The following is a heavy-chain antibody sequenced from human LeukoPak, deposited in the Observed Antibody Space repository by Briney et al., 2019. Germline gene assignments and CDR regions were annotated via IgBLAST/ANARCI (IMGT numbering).Heavy chain of an antibody. CDR3: ARQYCSGGSCRFDY. V-gene: IGHV4-39*01. CDR1: GGSISSSSYY. CDR2: IYYSGST. D-gene: IGHD2-15*01. J-gene: IGHJ4*02. Sequence: SETLSLTCTVSGGSISSSSYYWGWIRQPPGKGLEWIGSIYYSGSTYYNPSLKSRVTISVDTSKNQFSLKLSSVTAADTAVYHCARQYCSGGSCRFDYWGQGTLVTVSS.